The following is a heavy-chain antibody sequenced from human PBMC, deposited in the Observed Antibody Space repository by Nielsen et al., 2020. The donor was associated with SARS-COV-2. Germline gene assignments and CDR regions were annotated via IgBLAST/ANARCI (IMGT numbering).Heavy chain of an antibody. D-gene: IGHD3-22*01. Sequence: GGSLRLSCAASGFTFSSYGMHWVRQAPGRGLEWISYINGGETHVYYAASVKGRFTISRDNSKSTLYLQMNSLRTEDTAVYYCTREGYSDTSGPFDYWGQGTLVTVSS. J-gene: IGHJ4*02. CDR3: TREGYSDTSGPFDY. CDR1: GFTFSSYG. V-gene: IGHV3-NL1*01. CDR2: INGGETHV.